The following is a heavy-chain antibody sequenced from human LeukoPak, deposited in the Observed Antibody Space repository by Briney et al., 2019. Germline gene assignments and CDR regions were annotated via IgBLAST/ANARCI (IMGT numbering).Heavy chain of an antibody. CDR3: ASRDVTTPF. Sequence: GGSLRLSCAASGFTFSSYSMNWVRQAPGKGLEWVSYISSGSSTIYYADSVKGRFTISRDNAKNSLYLQMNSLSAEDTAVYYCASRDVTTPFWGQGTLVTVSS. V-gene: IGHV3-48*01. J-gene: IGHJ4*02. CDR1: GFTFSSYS. D-gene: IGHD4-17*01. CDR2: ISSGSSTI.